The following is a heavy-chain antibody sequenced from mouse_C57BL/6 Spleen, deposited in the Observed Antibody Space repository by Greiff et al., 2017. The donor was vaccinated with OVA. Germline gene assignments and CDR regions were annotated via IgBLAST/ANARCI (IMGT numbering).Heavy chain of an antibody. D-gene: IGHD2-1*01. J-gene: IGHJ1*03. CDR3: ARVPLYGNAYFDV. V-gene: IGHV5-16*01. CDR1: GFTFSDYY. Sequence: EVMLVESEGGLVQPGSSMKLSCTASGFTFSDYYMAWVRQVPEKGLEWVANINYDGSSTYYLDSLKSRFIISRDNAKNILYLQMSSLKSEDTATYYCARVPLYGNAYFDVWGTGTTVTVSS. CDR2: INYDGSST.